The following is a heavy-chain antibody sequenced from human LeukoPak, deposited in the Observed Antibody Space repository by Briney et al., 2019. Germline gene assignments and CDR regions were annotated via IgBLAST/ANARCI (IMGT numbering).Heavy chain of an antibody. CDR2: INHSGST. V-gene: IGHV4-34*01. Sequence: PSETLSLTCTVSGGSIRSFYWSWIRQPPGKGLEWIGEINHSGSTNYNPSLKSRVTISVDTSKNQFSLKLSSVTAADTAVYYCARDGILSGYCSSTSCYGFDPWGQGTLVTVSS. CDR3: ARDGILSGYCSSTSCYGFDP. CDR1: GGSIRSFY. J-gene: IGHJ5*02. D-gene: IGHD2-2*01.